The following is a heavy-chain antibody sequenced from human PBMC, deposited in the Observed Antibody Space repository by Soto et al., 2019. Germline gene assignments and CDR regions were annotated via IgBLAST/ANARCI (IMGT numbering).Heavy chain of an antibody. CDR1: GGSISSGGYY. D-gene: IGHD4-17*01. Sequence: QVQLQESGPGLVKPSQTLSLTCTVSGGSISSGGYYWSWIRQHPGKGLEWIGYIYYSGSTYYNPSLKSRFTISVXTXKYXFSLKLSSVTAADTAVYYCARDLRYGDYESYGMDVWGQGTTVTVSS. CDR3: ARDLRYGDYESYGMDV. J-gene: IGHJ6*02. CDR2: IYYSGST. V-gene: IGHV4-31*03.